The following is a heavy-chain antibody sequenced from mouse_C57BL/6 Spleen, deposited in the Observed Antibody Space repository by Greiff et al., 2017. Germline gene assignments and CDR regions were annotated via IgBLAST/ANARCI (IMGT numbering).Heavy chain of an antibody. CDR3: TRRYDYDEAWFAY. V-gene: IGHV1-15*01. D-gene: IGHD2-4*01. CDR1: GYTFTDYE. J-gene: IGHJ3*01. CDR2: IDPETGGT. Sequence: QVQLQQSGAELVRPGASVTLSCKASGYTFTDYEMHWVKQTPVHGLEWIGAIDPETGGTAYNQKFKGKAILTADKSSSTAYMELRSLTSEDSAVYCGTRRYDYDEAWFAYWGQGTLVTVSA.